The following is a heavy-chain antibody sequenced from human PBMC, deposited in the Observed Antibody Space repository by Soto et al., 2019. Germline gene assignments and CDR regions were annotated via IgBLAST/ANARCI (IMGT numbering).Heavy chain of an antibody. J-gene: IGHJ5*02. CDR3: ARGVPAAGTDWFDP. Sequence: SETLSLTCAVSGYSISLGYYWGWIRQPPGKGLEWIGSIYHSGNTYYNPSLKSRVSISLDTSKNHFSLELTSVTAADTAVYYCARGVPAAGTDWFDPWGQGTLVTVSS. V-gene: IGHV4-38-2*01. CDR2: IYHSGNT. D-gene: IGHD6-13*01. CDR1: GYSISLGYY.